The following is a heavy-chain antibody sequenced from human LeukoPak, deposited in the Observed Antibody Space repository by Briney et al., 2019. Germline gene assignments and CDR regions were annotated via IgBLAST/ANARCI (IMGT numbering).Heavy chain of an antibody. J-gene: IGHJ2*01. V-gene: IGHV3-33*01. CDR1: GFTFSSYG. CDR3: ARDRSMSGWYIDL. Sequence: TGRSLRLSCAASGFTFSSYGMHWVRQAPGKGLEWVAVIWYDGSNKYYPDSVQGRFTNSRDNSKNTLYLQVNSLRAEDTAVYYCARDRSMSGWYIDLWGRGTLVTVSS. D-gene: IGHD2/OR15-2a*01. CDR2: IWYDGSNK.